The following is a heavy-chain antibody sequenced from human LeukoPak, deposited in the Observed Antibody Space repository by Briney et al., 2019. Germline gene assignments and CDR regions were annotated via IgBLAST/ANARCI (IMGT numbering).Heavy chain of an antibody. Sequence: SETLSLTCTVPGGSISSSSYYWGWIRQPPGRGLEWIGSIYYSGSTYYNPSLKSRATISVDTSKNQFSLKLSSVTAADTAVYYCARRRGWWLRDDPSGLSHWGQGTLVTVSS. CDR3: ARRRGWWLRDDPSGLSH. CDR1: GGSISSSSYY. V-gene: IGHV4-39*07. J-gene: IGHJ4*02. D-gene: IGHD5-12*01. CDR2: IYYSGST.